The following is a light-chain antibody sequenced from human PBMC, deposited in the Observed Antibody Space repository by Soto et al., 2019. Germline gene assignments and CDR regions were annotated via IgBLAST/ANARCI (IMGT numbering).Light chain of an antibody. V-gene: IGKV1-39*01. CDR1: QSIRIA. CDR3: QQSFTKPYT. J-gene: IGKJ3*01. Sequence: DIQMTQSPPSLSASVGDTVTITCRASQSIRIALNWYQQKPGKAPNLLIYGTSYLRSGVPSRFSGSASGTDFNLTISGLQTEDFATYYCQQSFTKPYTFGPGTRVDF. CDR2: GTS.